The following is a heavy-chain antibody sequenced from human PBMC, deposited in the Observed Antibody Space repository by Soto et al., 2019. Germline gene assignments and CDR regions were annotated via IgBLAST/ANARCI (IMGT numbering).Heavy chain of an antibody. CDR2: INSDGSIT. V-gene: IGHV3-74*01. J-gene: IGHJ4*02. D-gene: IGHD6-13*01. Sequence: PGGSLRLSCAASGFTFSSNWMHWVRQAPGKGLVWVSRINSDGSITSYADSVKGQFTISRDNAKNTLYLQMNSLRADDTAVYYCARGSSSWYVSFDYWGQGIMVTVYS. CDR1: GFTFSSNW. CDR3: ARGSSSWYVSFDY.